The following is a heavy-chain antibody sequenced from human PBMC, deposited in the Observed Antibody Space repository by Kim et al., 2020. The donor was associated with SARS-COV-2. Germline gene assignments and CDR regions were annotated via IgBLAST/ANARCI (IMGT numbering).Heavy chain of an antibody. CDR3: ASSYGSGSYYNSWFDP. V-gene: IGHV1-18*01. Sequence: ASVKVSCKASGYTFTSYGISWVRQAPGQGLEWMGWISAYNGNTNYAQKYQGRVTMTTDTSTSTAYMELRSLRSDDTAVYYCASSYGSGSYYNSWFDPWGQGTLFTVSS. CDR2: ISAYNGNT. CDR1: GYTFTSYG. D-gene: IGHD3-10*01. J-gene: IGHJ5*02.